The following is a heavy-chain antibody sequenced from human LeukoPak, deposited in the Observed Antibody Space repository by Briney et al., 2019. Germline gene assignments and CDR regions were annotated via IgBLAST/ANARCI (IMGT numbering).Heavy chain of an antibody. CDR3: ARGVGYPYYFDY. D-gene: IGHD6-25*01. J-gene: IGHJ4*02. Sequence: GGSLRLSCAASGFTVSSNYMSWVRQAPGKGLEWVSVIYSGGSTYYADSVKGRFTISRDNSKNTLYLQMSSLRAEDTAVYYCARGVGYPYYFDYWGQGTLVTISS. V-gene: IGHV3-53*01. CDR1: GFTVSSNY. CDR2: IYSGGST.